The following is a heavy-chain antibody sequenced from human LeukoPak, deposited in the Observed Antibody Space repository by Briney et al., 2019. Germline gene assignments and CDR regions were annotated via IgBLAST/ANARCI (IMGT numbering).Heavy chain of an antibody. Sequence: GGSLRLSCAASGFTFSKYGFHWVRQTPGKGLEWVAVISYDGTDKYYGDSVKGRFTISRDNSKNTLYLQMNSLRAEDTAVYYCAKGYTDFDYWGQGTLVTVSS. CDR3: AKGYTDFDY. J-gene: IGHJ4*02. D-gene: IGHD3-16*02. CDR2: ISYDGTDK. CDR1: GFTFSKYG. V-gene: IGHV3-30*18.